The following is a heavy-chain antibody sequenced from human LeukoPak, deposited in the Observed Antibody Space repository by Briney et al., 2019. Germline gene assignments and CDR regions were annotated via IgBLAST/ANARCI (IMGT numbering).Heavy chain of an antibody. CDR1: GGTFSNYA. V-gene: IGHV1-46*01. D-gene: IGHD5-24*01. J-gene: IGHJ4*02. Sequence: GASVKVSCKASGGTFSNYAISWVRQAPGHGLEWMGLINPSGGGTSYAQKFQGRVTMTSDTSTSTVYMELSSLRSEDTAVYYCARARVMATIRPYFDYWGQGTLVIVSS. CDR3: ARARVMATIRPYFDY. CDR2: INPSGGGT.